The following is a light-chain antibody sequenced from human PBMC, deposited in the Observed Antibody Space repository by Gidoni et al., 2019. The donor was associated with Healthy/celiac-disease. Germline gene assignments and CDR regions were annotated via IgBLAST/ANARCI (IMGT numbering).Light chain of an antibody. CDR3: QQYNNWPPSIT. CDR2: GAS. J-gene: IGKJ5*01. Sequence: EIVMTQSPPTLSVSPGERATLSCRASQSVSSNLAWYQQKPGQATRLLIYGASTRATGIPARFSGSGSGTEFTLTISSLQSEDFAVYYCQQYNNWPPSITFGQGTRLEIK. CDR1: QSVSSN. V-gene: IGKV3-15*01.